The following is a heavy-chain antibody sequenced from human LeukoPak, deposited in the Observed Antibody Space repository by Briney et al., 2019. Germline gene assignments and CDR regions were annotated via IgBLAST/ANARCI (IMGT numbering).Heavy chain of an antibody. CDR3: ARAKTYYYDSSGYLPRY. V-gene: IGHV1-46*01. J-gene: IGHJ4*02. D-gene: IGHD3-22*01. CDR2: INPSGGST. Sequence: ASVKVSCKASGYTFTSYYMHWVRQAPGQGLEWMGIINPSGGSTSYAQKFQGRATMTRDMSTSTVYMELSSLRSEDTAVYYCARAKTYYYDSSGYLPRYWGQGTLVTVSS. CDR1: GYTFTSYY.